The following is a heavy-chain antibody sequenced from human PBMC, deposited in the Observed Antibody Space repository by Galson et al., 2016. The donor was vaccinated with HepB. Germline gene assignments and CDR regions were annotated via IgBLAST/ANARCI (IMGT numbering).Heavy chain of an antibody. CDR3: ARVGAFMEWSLGY. CDR1: GFTFSSYW. V-gene: IGHV3-74*01. D-gene: IGHD3-3*02. J-gene: IGHJ4*02. CDR2: INNDGSSR. Sequence: SLRLSCAVSGFTFSSYWMHWVRQAPGKGLVWVSRINNDGSSRTHAASVKGRFTISRDNAKSTLYLQMNSLRVEDTAVYYCARVGAFMEWSLGYWGQGTPVTVSS.